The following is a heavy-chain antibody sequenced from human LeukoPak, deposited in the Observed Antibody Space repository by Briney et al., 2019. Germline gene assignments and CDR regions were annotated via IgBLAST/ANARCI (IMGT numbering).Heavy chain of an antibody. Sequence: GGSLRLSCAASGVTFSSYGMHWVRQAPGKGLEWVALIWYAGSSKHYADSVRGRFPISRDNSKNTLSLQMSSLRAEDTAVYHGARDFVLSHWGQGALVTVSS. CDR2: IWYAGSSK. CDR1: GVTFSSYG. J-gene: IGHJ4*02. V-gene: IGHV3-33*01. D-gene: IGHD3-16*02. CDR3: ARDFVLSH.